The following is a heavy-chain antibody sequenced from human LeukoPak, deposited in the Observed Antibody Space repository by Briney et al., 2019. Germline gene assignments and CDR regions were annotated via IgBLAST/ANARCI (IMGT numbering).Heavy chain of an antibody. V-gene: IGHV4-59*01. D-gene: IGHD3-22*01. CDR1: GGSISSYY. J-gene: IGHJ4*02. CDR3: ARRGTTYYYDSSGYFDY. Sequence: SETLSLTCTVSGGSISSYYWSWIRQPPGKGLEWIGYTYYSGSTNYNPSLKSRVTISVDTSKNQFSLKLSSVTAADTAVYYCARRGTTYYYDSSGYFDYWGQGTLVTVSS. CDR2: TYYSGST.